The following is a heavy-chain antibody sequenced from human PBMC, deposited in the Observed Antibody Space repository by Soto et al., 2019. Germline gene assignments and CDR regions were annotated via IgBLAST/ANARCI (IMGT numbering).Heavy chain of an antibody. Sequence: SETLSLTCAVYGGSFSGYYWSWIRQPPGKGLEWIGEINHSGSTNYNPSLKSRVTISVDTSKNQFSLKLGSVTAADTAVYYCARTTTVTTHAFDIWGQGTMVTVSS. V-gene: IGHV4-34*01. CDR1: GGSFSGYY. D-gene: IGHD4-17*01. J-gene: IGHJ3*02. CDR2: INHSGST. CDR3: ARTTTVTTHAFDI.